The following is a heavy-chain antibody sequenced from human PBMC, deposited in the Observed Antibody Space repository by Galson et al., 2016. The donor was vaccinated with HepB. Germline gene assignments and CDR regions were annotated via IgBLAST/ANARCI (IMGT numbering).Heavy chain of an antibody. V-gene: IGHV1-3*01. D-gene: IGHD3-10*01. CDR2: INAGNGNA. CDR1: GYTFTSCP. CDR3: ARAGGILGVIGFDH. J-gene: IGHJ4*02. Sequence: SVKVSCKASGYTFTSCPIHWVRQAPGQGLEWMGWINAGNGNAKYSQKFQGRVTITRDTSASTAYMELSNLKSEDTAVYYCARAGGILGVIGFDHWGQGTLVTVSS.